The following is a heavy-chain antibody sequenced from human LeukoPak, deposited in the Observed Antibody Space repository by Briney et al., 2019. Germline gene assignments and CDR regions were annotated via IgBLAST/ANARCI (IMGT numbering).Heavy chain of an antibody. J-gene: IGHJ4*02. CDR3: ARGWAAIDS. CDR2: IGQDGTEK. Sequence: GGSLRLSCAASGFTFSSFWMNWVRQAPGKGLEWVANIGQDGTEKYSVDSVKGRFTISRDNAKNSLYLQMNSLRAEDTAVYYCARGWAAIDSWGQGTLVTVSS. V-gene: IGHV3-7*04. CDR1: GFTFSSFW. D-gene: IGHD5-18*01.